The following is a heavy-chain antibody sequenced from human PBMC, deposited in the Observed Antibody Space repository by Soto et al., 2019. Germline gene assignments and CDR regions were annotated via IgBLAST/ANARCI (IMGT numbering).Heavy chain of an antibody. CDR3: ARESEYRSGWPLYDY. Sequence: RASVKVSCTASGYTFTRQHIHWVRQAPGPGLEWMGIINPSGGSATYAQEFQGRVTMTRDTSTSTVYMELSSLRSEDTAVYYCARESEYRSGWPLYDYWGQGTLVTVSS. CDR1: GYTFTRQH. V-gene: IGHV1-46*01. CDR2: INPSGGSA. D-gene: IGHD6-19*01. J-gene: IGHJ4*02.